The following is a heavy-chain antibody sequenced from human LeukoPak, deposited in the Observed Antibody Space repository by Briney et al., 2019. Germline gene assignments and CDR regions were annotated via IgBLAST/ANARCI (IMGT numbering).Heavy chain of an antibody. CDR3: ASQSHTNRYSGSYYQELDY. Sequence: ASVKVSCKASGYTFTSYDINWVRQATGQGLEWMGWMNPNSGNTGYAQKFQGRVTITADKSTSTAYMELSSLRSEDTAVYYCASQSHTNRYSGSYYQELDYWGQGTLVTVSS. D-gene: IGHD1-26*01. V-gene: IGHV1-8*01. CDR1: GYTFTSYD. J-gene: IGHJ4*02. CDR2: MNPNSGNT.